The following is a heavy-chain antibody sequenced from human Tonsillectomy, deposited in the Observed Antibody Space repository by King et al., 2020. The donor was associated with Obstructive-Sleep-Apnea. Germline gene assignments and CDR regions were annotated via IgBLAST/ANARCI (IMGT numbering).Heavy chain of an antibody. CDR1: GYTFTGYY. D-gene: IGHD3-9*01. V-gene: IGHV1-2*04. Sequence: QLVQSGAEVKKPGASVKVSCKASGYTFTGYYMHWVRQAPGQGLEWMGGINPNSGGTNYAQKFQGWVTMTRDTSISTAYMELSRLRSDDTAVYYCARAADYDILTGYLNWFDPWGQGTLVTVSS. CDR2: INPNSGGT. CDR3: ARAADYDILTGYLNWFDP. J-gene: IGHJ5*02.